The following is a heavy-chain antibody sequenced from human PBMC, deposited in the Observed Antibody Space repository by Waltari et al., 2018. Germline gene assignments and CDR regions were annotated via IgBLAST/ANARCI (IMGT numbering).Heavy chain of an antibody. CDR1: GYTFTSYD. D-gene: IGHD6-19*01. CDR2: MNPNSGNT. CDR3: AARSEQWLVLTHAFDI. Sequence: QVQLVQSGAEVKKPGASVKVSCKASGYTFTSYDINWVRQATGQGLEWMGWMNPNSGNTGYAQKFQGRVTMTRNTSISTAYMELSSLRSEDTAVYYCAARSEQWLVLTHAFDIWGQGTMVTVSS. V-gene: IGHV1-8*01. J-gene: IGHJ3*02.